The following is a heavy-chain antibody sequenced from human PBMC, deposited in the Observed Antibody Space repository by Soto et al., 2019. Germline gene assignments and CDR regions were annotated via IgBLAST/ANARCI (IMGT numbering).Heavy chain of an antibody. V-gene: IGHV4-34*01. Sequence: QVQLQQWGAGLLKPSETLSLTCAFYGGSFSGYYWSWIRQPPGKGLEWIGEINHSGSTNYNPSLKSRVTISVDTSKNQFSLKLSSVTAADTAVYYCARVAAAGTSDYWGQGTLVTVSS. CDR2: INHSGST. CDR3: ARVAAAGTSDY. CDR1: GGSFSGYY. J-gene: IGHJ4*02. D-gene: IGHD6-13*01.